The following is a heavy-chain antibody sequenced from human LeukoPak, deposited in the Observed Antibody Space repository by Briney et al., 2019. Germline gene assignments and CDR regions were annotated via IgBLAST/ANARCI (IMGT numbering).Heavy chain of an antibody. CDR3: ARGWRKFGELFNYYYYYGMDV. CDR1: GFTFSDYY. J-gene: IGHJ6*04. D-gene: IGHD3-10*01. Sequence: GGSLRLFCAASGFTFSDYYMSWIRQAPGKGLEWVSYISSSSSYTNYADSVKGRFTISRDNAKNSLYLQMNSLRAEDTAVYYCARGWRKFGELFNYYYYYGMDVWGKGTTVTVSS. V-gene: IGHV3-11*06. CDR2: ISSSSSYT.